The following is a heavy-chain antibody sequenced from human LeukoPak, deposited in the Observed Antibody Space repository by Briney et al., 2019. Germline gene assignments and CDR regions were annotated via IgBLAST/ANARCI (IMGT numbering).Heavy chain of an antibody. J-gene: IGHJ4*02. CDR3: ARVGLYCSSTSCLDY. V-gene: IGHV3-11*01. CDR1: GFTFSDYY. Sequence: GGSLRLSCAASGFTFSDYYMSWIRQAPGKGLEWVSYISSSGSTIYYADSVKGRFTISRDNAKNSLYLQMNSLRAEDTAVYYCARVGLYCSSTSCLDYWGQGTLVTVSS. CDR2: ISSSGSTI. D-gene: IGHD2-2*01.